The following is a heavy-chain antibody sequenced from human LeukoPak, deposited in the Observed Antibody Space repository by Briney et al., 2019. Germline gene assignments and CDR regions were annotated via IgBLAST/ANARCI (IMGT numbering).Heavy chain of an antibody. CDR1: GGSFSGYY. CDR2: INHSGST. V-gene: IGHV4-34*01. D-gene: IGHD3-10*01. Sequence: SETLSLTCAVYGGSFSGYYWSWIRQPPGKGLEWIGEINHSGSTNYNPSLKSRVTISVDTSKNQFSLKLSSVTAADTAVYYCARRPYYYGSGKGWLDPWGQGTLVTVSS. CDR3: ARRPYYYGSGKGWLDP. J-gene: IGHJ5*02.